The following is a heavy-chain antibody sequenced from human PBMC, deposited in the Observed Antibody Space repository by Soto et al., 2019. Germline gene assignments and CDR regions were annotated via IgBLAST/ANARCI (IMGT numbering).Heavy chain of an antibody. V-gene: IGHV3-23*01. CDR1: GFTFSSYA. CDR2: ISGGGGT. D-gene: IGHD5-18*01. J-gene: IGHJ4*02. Sequence: GGSLRLSCAASGFTFSSYAMTWVRQAPGKGLEWVSAISGGGGTSYADPVKGRFTISRDNSKNTVYLQMNSLRAEDTAVYYCAKDSGYSYNPEDYFDYWGRGTLVTVSS. CDR3: AKDSGYSYNPEDYFDY.